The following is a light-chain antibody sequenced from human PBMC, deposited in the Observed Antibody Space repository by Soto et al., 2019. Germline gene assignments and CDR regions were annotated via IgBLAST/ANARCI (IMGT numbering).Light chain of an antibody. V-gene: IGLV7-46*01. CDR3: LLAYRGDLV. CDR1: TGPVTGGHY. Sequence: QAVVTQPPSLTVSPGGTVTLTCASSTGPVTGGHYPFWFQQKPGQAPMTLIFDTYNKLSCTPARCSGSLLGDIAALTRSDAQPEDEADYYCLLAYRGDLVFGGGTKLTVL. J-gene: IGLJ2*01. CDR2: DTY.